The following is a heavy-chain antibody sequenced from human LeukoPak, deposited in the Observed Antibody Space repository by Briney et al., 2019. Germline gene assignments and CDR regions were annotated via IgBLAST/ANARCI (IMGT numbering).Heavy chain of an antibody. CDR2: INPSGGSA. J-gene: IGHJ6*03. D-gene: IGHD3-10*01. CDR3: ARDADYYGSGTYYMDV. CDR1: GYTFTSCY. Sequence: ASVKVSCKASGYTFTSCYMHWVRQAPGQGLEWMGIINPSGGSATYAQKFQGRVTMTRDTSTSTVYMELSSLRSEDTAMYYCARDADYYGSGTYYMDVWGKGTTVTVSS. V-gene: IGHV1-46*01.